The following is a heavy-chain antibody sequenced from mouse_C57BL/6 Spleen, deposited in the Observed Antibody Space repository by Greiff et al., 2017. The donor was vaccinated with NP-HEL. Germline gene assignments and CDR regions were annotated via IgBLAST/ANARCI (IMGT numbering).Heavy chain of an antibody. CDR2: IYPGNSDT. J-gene: IGHJ2*01. D-gene: IGHD2-3*01. Sequence: VQLKQSGTVLARPGASVKMSCKTSGYTFTSSWMHWVKQRPGQGLEWIGAIYPGNSDTSYNQKFKGKAKLTAVTSASTAYMELSSLTNEDSAVYDCTREVYDGYCLDYWGQGTTLTVSS. CDR1: GYTFTSSW. V-gene: IGHV1-5*01. CDR3: TREVYDGYCLDY.